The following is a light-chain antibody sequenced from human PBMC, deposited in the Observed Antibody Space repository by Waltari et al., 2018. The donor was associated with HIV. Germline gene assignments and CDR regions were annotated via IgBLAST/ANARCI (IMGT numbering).Light chain of an antibody. Sequence: EIVLTQSPGTLSLSPGEIATLSCRASQSVISSYLAWYQQKPGQAPRLLIYGASSRATGIPDRFSGSGSGTDFTLTISRLEPEDFAVYYCQQYGSSNWTFGQGTKVEIK. CDR2: GAS. CDR1: QSVISSY. CDR3: QQYGSSNWT. V-gene: IGKV3-20*01. J-gene: IGKJ1*01.